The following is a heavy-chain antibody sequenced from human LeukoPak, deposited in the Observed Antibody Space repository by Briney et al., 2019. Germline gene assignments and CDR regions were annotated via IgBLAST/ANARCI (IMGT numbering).Heavy chain of an antibody. CDR3: ARDFLNWFGELLGLVNY. CDR1: GFTFSSYA. J-gene: IGHJ4*02. CDR2: ISYDESNK. Sequence: GGSLRLSCAASGFTFSSYAMHWVRQAPGKGLEWVAVISYDESNKYYADSVKGRFTISRDNSKNTLYLQMNSLRAEDTAVYYCARDFLNWFGELLGLVNYWGQGTLVTVSS. V-gene: IGHV3-30-3*01. D-gene: IGHD3-10*01.